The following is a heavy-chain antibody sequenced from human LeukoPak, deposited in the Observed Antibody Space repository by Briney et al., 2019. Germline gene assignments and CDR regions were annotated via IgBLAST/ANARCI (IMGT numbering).Heavy chain of an antibody. V-gene: IGHV1-69*06. CDR3: ARGWLQWPTIDY. J-gene: IGHJ4*02. Sequence: SVKVSCKASGGNFRSNAISWVRQAPGQGLEWMGGIIPMFGTTSYAQMFQGRVTITADKSTTTVYMELSSLTSADTAVYYCARGWLQWPTIDYWGQGTLVTVSS. D-gene: IGHD5-24*01. CDR1: GGNFRSNA. CDR2: IIPMFGTT.